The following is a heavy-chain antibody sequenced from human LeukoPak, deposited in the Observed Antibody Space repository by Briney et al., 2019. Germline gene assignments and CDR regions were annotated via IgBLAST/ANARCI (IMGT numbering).Heavy chain of an antibody. Sequence: ASVKVSCKASGYTFTSYGISWVRQAPGQGLEWMGWISAYNGNTNYAQKLQGRVTMTTDTSTSTAYMELRSLRSDDTAVYYCAREYGDFWSGRYFDHWGQGTLVTVSS. CDR2: ISAYNGNT. V-gene: IGHV1-18*01. J-gene: IGHJ4*02. CDR3: AREYGDFWSGRYFDH. D-gene: IGHD3-3*01. CDR1: GYTFTSYG.